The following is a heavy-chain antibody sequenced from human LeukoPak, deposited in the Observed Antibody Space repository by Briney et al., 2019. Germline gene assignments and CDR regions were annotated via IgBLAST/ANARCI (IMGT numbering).Heavy chain of an antibody. J-gene: IGHJ4*02. Sequence: GGSLRLSCAASGSTFSSYSMNWVRQAPGKGLEWVSSISSSSSYIYYADSVEGRFTISRDNAKNSLYLQMNSLRAEDTAVYYCAKGRDGYNRYDYWGQGTLVTVSS. CDR3: AKGRDGYNRYDY. D-gene: IGHD3-16*02. CDR1: GSTFSSYS. CDR2: ISSSSSYI. V-gene: IGHV3-21*01.